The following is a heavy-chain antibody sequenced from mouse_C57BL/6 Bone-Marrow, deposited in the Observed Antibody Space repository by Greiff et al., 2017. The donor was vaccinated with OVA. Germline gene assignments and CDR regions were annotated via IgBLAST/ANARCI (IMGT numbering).Heavy chain of an antibody. J-gene: IGHJ2*01. CDR2: ISSGGSYT. CDR3: ARRPLYYFDY. Sequence: EVQLVESGGDLVKPGGSLKLSCAASGFTFSSYGMSWVRQTPDKRLEWVATISSGGSYTYYPDSVTGRFTISRDNAKNTLYLQMSSLKSEDTAMYYCARRPLYYFDYWGQGTTLTVSS. V-gene: IGHV5-6*01. CDR1: GFTFSSYG.